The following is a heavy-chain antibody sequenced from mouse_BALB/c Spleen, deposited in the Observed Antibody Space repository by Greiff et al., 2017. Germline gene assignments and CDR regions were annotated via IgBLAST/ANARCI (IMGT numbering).Heavy chain of an antibody. J-gene: IGHJ4*01. CDR3: ARPDRYDYAMDY. CDR1: GFTFTDYY. Sequence: EVKLVESGGGLVQPGGSLRLSCATSGFTFTDYYMSWVRQPPGKALEWLGFIRNKANGYTTEYSASVKGRFTISRDNSQSILYLQMNTLRAEDSATYYCARPDRYDYAMDYWGQGTSVTVSS. D-gene: IGHD2-14*01. V-gene: IGHV7-3*02. CDR2: IRNKANGYTT.